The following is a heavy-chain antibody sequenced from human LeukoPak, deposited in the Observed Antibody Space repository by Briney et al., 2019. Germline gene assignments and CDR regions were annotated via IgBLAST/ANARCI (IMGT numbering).Heavy chain of an antibody. CDR1: GVPISSGDYY. CDR3: ARGRGGPDYYYYMDV. J-gene: IGHJ6*03. D-gene: IGHD3-16*01. Sequence: SSETLSLTCTVSGVPISSGDYYWSWIRQPPGKGLEWIGYIYYSGSTYYNPSLKSRVTISVDTSKNQFSLKLSSVTAADTAVYYCARGRGGPDYYYYMDVWGKGTTVTVSS. V-gene: IGHV4-30-4*08. CDR2: IYYSGST.